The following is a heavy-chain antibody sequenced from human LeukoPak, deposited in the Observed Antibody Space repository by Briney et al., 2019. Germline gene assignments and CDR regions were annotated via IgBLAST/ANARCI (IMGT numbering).Heavy chain of an antibody. CDR2: INPSGGST. J-gene: IGHJ5*02. CDR3: ARGSNPIAARPGP. V-gene: IGHV1-46*01. D-gene: IGHD6-6*01. Sequence: ASVKVPCKASGYTFTSYYMHWVRQAPGQGLEWMGVINPSGGSTSYAQKFQGRVTMTRDTSTSTVYMELSSLRSEDTAVYYCARGSNPIAARPGPWGQGTLVTVSS. CDR1: GYTFTSYY.